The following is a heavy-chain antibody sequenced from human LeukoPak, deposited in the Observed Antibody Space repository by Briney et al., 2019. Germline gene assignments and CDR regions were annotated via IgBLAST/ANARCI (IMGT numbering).Heavy chain of an antibody. D-gene: IGHD3-22*01. CDR1: GFPFSSYG. CDR2: ISGSGGST. Sequence: GGTLRLSCAASGFPFSSYGMSWVRQAPGKGLEWVSAISGSGGSTYYADSVKGRFTISRDNSKNTVYLQMNSLRAEDTAVYYCARDLSLIALTDWGQGTLVTVSS. V-gene: IGHV3-23*01. J-gene: IGHJ4*02. CDR3: ARDLSLIALTD.